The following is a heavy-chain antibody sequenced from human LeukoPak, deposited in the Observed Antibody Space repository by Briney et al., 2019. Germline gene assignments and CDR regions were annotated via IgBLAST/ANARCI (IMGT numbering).Heavy chain of an antibody. CDR1: GYSFTGYY. D-gene: IGHD6-19*01. V-gene: IGHV1-2*02. J-gene: IGHJ4*02. Sequence: ASVKVSCKASGYSFTGYYIHWVRQAPGQELEWMGWINPNSGGTKYAQKFQGRVTMTRDTSISTAYMELSRLTSYDTAIYYCARDDGYSSGWSLDFDHWGQGTLVTVSS. CDR2: INPNSGGT. CDR3: ARDDGYSSGWSLDFDH.